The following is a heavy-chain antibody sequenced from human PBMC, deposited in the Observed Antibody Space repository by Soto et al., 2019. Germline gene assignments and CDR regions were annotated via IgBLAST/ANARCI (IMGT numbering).Heavy chain of an antibody. Sequence: GSLRLSCSVAGFTVSDSMSWVRQAPGKGLECVSFIHSDGSTHYTDSVRGRFTISRDSSNNTLYLQMNSLRVEDTATYYCAKDSRLPGFGLLIHAFDMWGHGTMVTVSS. D-gene: IGHD3-3*01. V-gene: IGHV3-53*01. CDR3: AKDSRLPGFGLLIHAFDM. CDR2: IHSDGST. J-gene: IGHJ3*02. CDR1: GFTVSDS.